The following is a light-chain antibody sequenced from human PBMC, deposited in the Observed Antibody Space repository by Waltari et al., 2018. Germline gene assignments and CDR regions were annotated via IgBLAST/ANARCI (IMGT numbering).Light chain of an antibody. CDR3: QAWDSSTVV. CDR2: QDG. CDR1: KWGDKY. V-gene: IGLV3-1*01. Sequence: SYELTQPPSVSVSPGQTASITCSGDKWGDKYACWYQQKPGQCPVLVIYQDGKRPSGIPERFSGSNSGNTATLTISGTQAMDEADYYCQAWDSSTVVFGGGTKLTVL. J-gene: IGLJ2*01.